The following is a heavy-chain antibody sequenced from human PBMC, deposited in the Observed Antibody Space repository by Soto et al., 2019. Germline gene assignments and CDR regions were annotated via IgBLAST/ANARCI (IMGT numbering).Heavy chain of an antibody. J-gene: IGHJ4*02. CDR2: IYPGDSDA. CDR1: GYSFTTYW. CDR3: ARRAAAASSQPVDY. V-gene: IGHV5-51*01. Sequence: GESLKISCKGSGYSFTTYWIGWVRQMPGKGLEWMGNIYPGDSDARYSPSFQGQVTMSADKSISTAYLQWSSLKASDTAMYYCARRAAAASSQPVDYWGQGTLVTVSS.